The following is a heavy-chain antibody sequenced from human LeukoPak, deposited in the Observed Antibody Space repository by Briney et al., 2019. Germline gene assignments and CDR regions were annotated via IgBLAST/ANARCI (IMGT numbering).Heavy chain of an antibody. CDR2: IYYSGST. CDR3: ARDPPYYDSSGRDDAFDI. Sequence: SETLSLTCSVSGGSISSGGYYWSWIRQHPGKGLEWIGYIYYSGSTYYNPSLKSRVTISVDTSKNQFSLKLSSVTAADTAVYYCARDPPYYDSSGRDDAFDIWGQGTMVTVSS. V-gene: IGHV4-31*02. CDR1: GGSISSGGYY. D-gene: IGHD3-22*01. J-gene: IGHJ3*02.